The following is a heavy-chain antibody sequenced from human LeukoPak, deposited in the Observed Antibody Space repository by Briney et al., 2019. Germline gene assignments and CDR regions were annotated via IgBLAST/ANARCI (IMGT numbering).Heavy chain of an antibody. CDR2: IYSGGST. CDR3: AKVRLGYCSGGSCSRGGTPMDV. Sequence: GGSLRLSCAASAFTVSSNFMSWVRQAPGKGLEWVSVIYSGGSTYYADSVKGRFTISRDNSKNTLYLQMNSLRAEDTAVYYCAKVRLGYCSGGSCSRGGTPMDVWGKGTTVTISS. V-gene: IGHV3-66*01. D-gene: IGHD2-15*01. CDR1: AFTVSSNF. J-gene: IGHJ6*03.